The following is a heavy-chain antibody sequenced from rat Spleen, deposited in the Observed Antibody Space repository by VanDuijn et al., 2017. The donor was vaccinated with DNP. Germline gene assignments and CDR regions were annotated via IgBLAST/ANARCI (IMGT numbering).Heavy chain of an antibody. CDR3: GLGLFDY. D-gene: IGHD5-1*01. J-gene: IGHJ2*01. V-gene: IGHV5S10*01. Sequence: EVQLVESGGGLVQPGRSLKLSCAASGFTFSDYNMAWVRQAPKKGLEWVATIIYDGSSTYYRDSVKGRFTISRDNAKSTLYLQMDSLRSEDTATYFCGLGLFDYWCQGVMVTVSS. CDR2: IIYDGSST. CDR1: GFTFSDYN.